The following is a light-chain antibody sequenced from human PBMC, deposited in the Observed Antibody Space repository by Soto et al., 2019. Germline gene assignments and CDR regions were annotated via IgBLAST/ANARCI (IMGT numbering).Light chain of an antibody. CDR1: QDISSY. J-gene: IGKJ1*01. Sequence: AIRMTQSPTSFSASTGDRVTITCRASQDISSYLAWYQQKPGEAPKLLIPAASALQSGVPSRFSGSGSGTEFTLTISRLQSEAVATYYCQQYYSNMSFGQGTKVEV. V-gene: IGKV1-8*01. CDR2: AAS. CDR3: QQYYSNMS.